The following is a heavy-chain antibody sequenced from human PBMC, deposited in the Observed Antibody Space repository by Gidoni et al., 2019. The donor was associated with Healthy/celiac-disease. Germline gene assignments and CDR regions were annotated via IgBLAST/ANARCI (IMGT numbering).Heavy chain of an antibody. CDR2: ISKDGRNK. D-gene: IGHD3-10*01. V-gene: IGHV3-30*01. CDR3: ARDHSPYGSGSEGLYYYYYGMDV. Sequence: VQPGGSLRPHCSAPGFPFSSYTLHWVRQAPGKGLDWGAVISKDGRNKYYADSVKGRFTISRDNSKNTLYLQMNSLRAEDTAVYYCARDHSPYGSGSEGLYYYYYGMDVWGQGTTVTVSS. J-gene: IGHJ6*02. CDR1: GFPFSSYT.